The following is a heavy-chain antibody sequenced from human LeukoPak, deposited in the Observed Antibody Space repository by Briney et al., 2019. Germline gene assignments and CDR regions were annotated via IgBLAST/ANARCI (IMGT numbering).Heavy chain of an antibody. CDR1: GYTLTELA. Sequence: VASVKVSCKVSGYTLTELAMHWVRQAPGKGLEWMGGIDPEDGETIYAQKFQGRVTMTEDTSTDTAYMELSSLRSEDTAVYYCATEYYYDSSDRGPFDPWGQGTLVTVSS. CDR2: IDPEDGET. CDR3: ATEYYYDSSDRGPFDP. D-gene: IGHD3-22*01. J-gene: IGHJ5*02. V-gene: IGHV1-24*01.